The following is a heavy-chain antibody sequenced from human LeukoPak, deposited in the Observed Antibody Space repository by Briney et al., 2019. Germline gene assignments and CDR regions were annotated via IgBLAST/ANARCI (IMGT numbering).Heavy chain of an antibody. V-gene: IGHV3-33*01. CDR1: GFTFTSHA. D-gene: IGHD1-7*01. Sequence: GGSLRLSCASSGFTFTSHAMHWVRQAPGKGLEWVALIWSDGSTENYADSVKGRFTISRDNSKNTLYVQMNSLRVEDTAVYYCAREGPNWNSIFDYWGQGTLVTVSS. CDR2: IWSDGSTE. J-gene: IGHJ4*02. CDR3: AREGPNWNSIFDY.